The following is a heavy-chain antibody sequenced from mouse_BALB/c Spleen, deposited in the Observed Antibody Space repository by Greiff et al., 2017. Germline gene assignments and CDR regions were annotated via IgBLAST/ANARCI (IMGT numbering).Heavy chain of an antibody. CDR1: GYTFSSYW. V-gene: IGHV1-9*01. CDR3: ARPFGYFDY. J-gene: IGHJ2*01. CDR2: ILPGSGST. Sequence: QVQLQQSGAELMKPGASVKISCKATGYTFSSYWIEWVKQRPGHGLEWIGEILPGSGSTNYNEKFKGKATFTEDTSSNTANMQLSSLTSEDSAVYYCARPFGYFDYWGQGTTLTVSS.